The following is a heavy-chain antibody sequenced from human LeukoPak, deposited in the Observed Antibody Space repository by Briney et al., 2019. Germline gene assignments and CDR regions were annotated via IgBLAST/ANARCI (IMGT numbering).Heavy chain of an antibody. CDR1: GDSISSYY. Sequence: SETLSLTCTVSGDSISSYYWTWIRQPAGKGLEWIGRMHTSGSTNCNPSLKSRVTMSVDTSTNGFSLTLSSVTAADTAVYYCARVVSSYYDILTGYSNWLDPWGQGTLVIVSS. CDR3: ARVVSSYYDILTGYSNWLDP. CDR2: MHTSGST. V-gene: IGHV4-4*07. D-gene: IGHD3-9*01. J-gene: IGHJ5*02.